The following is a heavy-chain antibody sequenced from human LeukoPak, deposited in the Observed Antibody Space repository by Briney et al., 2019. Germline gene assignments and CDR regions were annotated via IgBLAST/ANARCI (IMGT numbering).Heavy chain of an antibody. CDR1: GYYFTSYW. CDR2: IYPGDSDT. D-gene: IGHD1-26*01. CDR3: ARRSGSYYSGGDY. J-gene: IGHJ4*02. Sequence: GESLKISCKGSGYYFTSYWIGWVRQMPGKGLEWMGIIYPGDSDTRSSPSFQGQVTISVDKSIDTAYLQWSSLKASDTAMYYCARRSGSYYSGGDYWGQGTLVTVSS. V-gene: IGHV5-51*01.